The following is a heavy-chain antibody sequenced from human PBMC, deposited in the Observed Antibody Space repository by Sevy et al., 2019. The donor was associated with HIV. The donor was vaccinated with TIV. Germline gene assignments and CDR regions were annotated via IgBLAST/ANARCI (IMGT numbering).Heavy chain of an antibody. Sequence: SETLSLTCTVSGTSISGYYWSWIRQPPGKGLEWIGYIYYSGRSDYNPSLKSRVTISEDTSKNQFPLKLSSVTAADTAVYYCARAYSNYYYAMDVWGQGTTVTVSS. D-gene: IGHD4-4*01. CDR3: ARAYSNYYYAMDV. V-gene: IGHV4-59*01. CDR2: IYYSGRS. J-gene: IGHJ6*02. CDR1: GTSISGYY.